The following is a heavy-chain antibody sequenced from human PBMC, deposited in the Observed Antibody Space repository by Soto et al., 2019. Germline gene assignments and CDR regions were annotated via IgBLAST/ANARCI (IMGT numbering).Heavy chain of an antibody. D-gene: IGHD2-8*01. J-gene: IGHJ6*02. CDR3: ASNVAGRGRGDCTNGVCYPQNYYYYYGMDV. V-gene: IGHV1-3*01. CDR2: INAGNGNT. Sequence: GPPVKVSCKASGYTFTSYAMHWVRQAPGQRLEWMGWINAGNGNTKYSQKFQGRVTITRDTSASTAYMELSSLRSEDTAVYYCASNVAGRGRGDCTNGVCYPQNYYYYYGMDVWGQGTTVTVSS. CDR1: GYTFTSYA.